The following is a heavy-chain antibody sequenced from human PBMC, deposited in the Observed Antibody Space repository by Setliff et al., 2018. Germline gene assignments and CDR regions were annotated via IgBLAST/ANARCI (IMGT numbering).Heavy chain of an antibody. V-gene: IGHV1-18*04. J-gene: IGHJ3*02. Sequence: ASVKVSCKASGYTFTDSFISWVRQAPGQGLEWMGWISAYNGDTNFIQKFHDRVTMTTDRSTSTAYMELRSLGSDDTAMYYCARGGYGGYHEALDIWGQGTMVTVSS. CDR1: GYTFTDSF. CDR2: ISAYNGDT. D-gene: IGHD5-12*01. CDR3: ARGGYGGYHEALDI.